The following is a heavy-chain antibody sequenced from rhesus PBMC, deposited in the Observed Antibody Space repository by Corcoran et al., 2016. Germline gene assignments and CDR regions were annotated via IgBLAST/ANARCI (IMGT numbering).Heavy chain of an antibody. D-gene: IGHD4-35*01. CDR3: ARVIYGNSQEDY. V-gene: IGHV4-65*01. J-gene: IGHJ4*01. CDR2: ISGSIGST. CDR1: GGSVSSSNW. Sequence: QVQLQESGPGLVKPSETLSLTCAVSGGSVSSSNWWSWIRHPPGKGLEWIGYISGSIGSTYYNPSLKSRVNISTDTSKKQFSLKLSSVTAADTAVYYCARVIYGNSQEDYWGQGVLVTVSS.